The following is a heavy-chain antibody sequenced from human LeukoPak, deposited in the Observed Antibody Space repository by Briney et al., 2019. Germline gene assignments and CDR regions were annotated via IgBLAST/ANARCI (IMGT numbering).Heavy chain of an antibody. CDR2: LSPKSGNT. Sequence: ASVKVSCKASGYTFVSYDINWVRQATGQGPEWMGWLSPKSGNTGYAQKFQGRVTMTRDTSINTAYMELSGLISEDTAVYYCTRGPPNWGYDFWGQGTLVTVSS. V-gene: IGHV1-8*01. J-gene: IGHJ4*02. D-gene: IGHD7-27*01. CDR1: GYTFVSYD. CDR3: TRGPPNWGYDF.